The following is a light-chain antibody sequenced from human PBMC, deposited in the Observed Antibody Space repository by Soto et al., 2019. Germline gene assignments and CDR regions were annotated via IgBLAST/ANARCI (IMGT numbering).Light chain of an antibody. Sequence: QSALTQPASVSGSPGQSITISCTGTSSDVGGYNYVSWYQQHPGKAPKLMIYDVSNRPSGVSNRFSGSKSGNTASLAISGRKAEDEADYYCSSCTSSMVFGGGTKLTVL. CDR2: DVS. V-gene: IGLV2-14*01. CDR1: SSDVGGYNY. CDR3: SSCTSSMV. J-gene: IGLJ3*02.